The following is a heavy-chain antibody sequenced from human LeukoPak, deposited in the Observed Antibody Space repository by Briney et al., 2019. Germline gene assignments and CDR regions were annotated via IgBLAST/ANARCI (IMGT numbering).Heavy chain of an antibody. J-gene: IGHJ4*02. D-gene: IGHD3-10*01. CDR1: GFTLSSYS. CDR3: ARVYYGSGSSRCFDY. CDR2: ISSSSSYI. V-gene: IGHV3-21*01. Sequence: GGSLRLSCAASGFTLSSYSMNWVRQAPGKGLEWVSSISSSSSYIYYADSVKGRFTISRDNAKNSLYLQMNSLRAEDTAVYYCARVYYGSGSSRCFDYWGQGTLVTVSS.